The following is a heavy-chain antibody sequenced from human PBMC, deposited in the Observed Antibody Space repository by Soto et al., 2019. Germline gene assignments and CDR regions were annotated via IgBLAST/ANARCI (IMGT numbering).Heavy chain of an antibody. D-gene: IGHD4-4*01. Sequence: AASVKVSCKASGYTFTSYGIHWVRQAPGQRLEWMGWINAANGDTKYSPKFQGRVTITRDTSASTANMELSSLRSEDTAVYYCVRRHVSVIGIDWFDPWGQGTLVTVCS. CDR1: GYTFTSYG. J-gene: IGHJ5*02. CDR3: VRRHVSVIGIDWFDP. V-gene: IGHV1-3*01. CDR2: INAANGDT.